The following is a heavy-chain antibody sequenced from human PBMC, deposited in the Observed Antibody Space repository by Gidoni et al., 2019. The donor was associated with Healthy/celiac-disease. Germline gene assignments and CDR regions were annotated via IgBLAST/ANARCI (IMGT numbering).Heavy chain of an antibody. CDR3: ARDQFGDQLLYSQRGDYYYYGMDV. Sequence: QVQLVESGGGVVQPGRSLRLSCAASGFTFSSSCMHWVHQVPGKGLVWVAVIWYDGSNKYYADSVKGRFTISRDDSKNTLYLQMNSLRAEDTAVYYCARDQFGDQLLYSQRGDYYYYGMDVWGQGTTVTVSS. CDR1: GFTFSSSC. CDR2: IWYDGSNK. D-gene: IGHD2-2*02. J-gene: IGHJ6*02. V-gene: IGHV3-33*01.